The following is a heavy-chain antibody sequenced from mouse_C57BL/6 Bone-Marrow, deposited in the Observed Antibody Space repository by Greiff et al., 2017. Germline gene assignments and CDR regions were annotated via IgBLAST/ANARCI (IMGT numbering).Heavy chain of an antibody. D-gene: IGHD3-3*01. J-gene: IGHJ4*01. Sequence: EVKVVESGGGLVKPGGSLKLSCAASGFTFSSYAMSWVRQTPEKRLEWVATISDGGSYTYYPDNVKGRFTISRDNAKNNLYLQMSHLKSEDTAMYYCARDLGQCMDYWGQGTSVTASS. V-gene: IGHV5-4*01. CDR3: ARDLGQCMDY. CDR2: ISDGGSYT. CDR1: GFTFSSYA.